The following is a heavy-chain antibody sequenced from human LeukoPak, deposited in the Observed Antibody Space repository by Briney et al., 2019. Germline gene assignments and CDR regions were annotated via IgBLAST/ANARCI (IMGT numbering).Heavy chain of an antibody. CDR2: IYTSGST. D-gene: IGHD3-16*01. J-gene: IGHJ4*02. CDR3: ALGGYSFDY. V-gene: IGHV4-59*10. CDR1: GVSFSGYY. Sequence: SETLSLTCAVYGVSFSGYYWSWIRQPPGKGLECIGRIYTSGSTNYNPSLKSRVTMSVDTSKNQFSLRLSSVTAADTAVYYCALGGYSFDYWGQGTLVTVSS.